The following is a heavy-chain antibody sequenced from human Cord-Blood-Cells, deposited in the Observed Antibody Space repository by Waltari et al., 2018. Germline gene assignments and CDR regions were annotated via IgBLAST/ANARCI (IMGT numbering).Heavy chain of an antibody. V-gene: IGHV1-69*09. D-gene: IGHD3-3*01. Sequence: QVQLVQSGAEVKKPGPSVTVSCKASGGPFSSYAISWVRQAPGQGLEWLGRIIPILGIANYAQKFQGRVTITADKSTSTAYMELSSLRSEDTAVYYCVRYLPTTIFGVVIGNWFDPWGQGTLVTVSS. CDR1: GGPFSSYA. CDR2: IIPILGIA. CDR3: VRYLPTTIFGVVIGNWFDP. J-gene: IGHJ5*02.